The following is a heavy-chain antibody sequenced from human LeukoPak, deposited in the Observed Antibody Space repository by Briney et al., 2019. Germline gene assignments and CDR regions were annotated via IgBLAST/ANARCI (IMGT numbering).Heavy chain of an antibody. D-gene: IGHD4-23*01. Sequence: ASVKVSCKASGGAFSSSAITWVRQARGQGLEWMGGIIPLFGTANYAQKFRGRVTFTADAPTSTAYMDLSSLTSDDTAVYYCVIGHGGNAPIDYWGQGTLVTVSS. CDR3: VIGHGGNAPIDY. J-gene: IGHJ4*02. V-gene: IGHV1-69*13. CDR2: IIPLFGTA. CDR1: GGAFSSSA.